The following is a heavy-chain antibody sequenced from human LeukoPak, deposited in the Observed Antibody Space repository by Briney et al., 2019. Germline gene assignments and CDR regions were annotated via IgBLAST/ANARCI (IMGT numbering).Heavy chain of an antibody. J-gene: IGHJ4*02. CDR2: IIPIFGTA. D-gene: IGHD1-1*01. CDR3: ARAGTTGTTSGDY. V-gene: IGHV1-69*05. CDR1: GGTFSSYA. Sequence: SVKVSCKASGGTFSSYAISWVRQAPGQGLEWMGGIIPIFGTANYAQKFQGRVTITTDESTSTAYMGLSSLRSEDTAVYYCARAGTTGTTSGDYWGQGTLVTVSS.